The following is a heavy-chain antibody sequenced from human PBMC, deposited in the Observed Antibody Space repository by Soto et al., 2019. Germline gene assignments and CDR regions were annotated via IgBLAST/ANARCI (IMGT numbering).Heavy chain of an antibody. V-gene: IGHV1-69*10. CDR2: IIPILGTA. J-gene: IGHJ5*02. Sequence: SVKVSCKASGGTFSSYAISWVRQAPGQGLEWMGGIIPILGTANYAQKFQGRVTITADKSTSTAYMELSSLRSEDTAVYYCARNRGVVVVVAATAPGWFDPWGQGTLVTVSS. CDR1: GGTFSSYA. D-gene: IGHD2-15*01. CDR3: ARNRGVVVVVAATAPGWFDP.